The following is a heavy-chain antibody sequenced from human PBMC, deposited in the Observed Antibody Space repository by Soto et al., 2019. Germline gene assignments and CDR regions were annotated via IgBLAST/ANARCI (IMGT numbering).Heavy chain of an antibody. Sequence: GGSVRLSFAASGFSFSTYTMHWVRQTPGKGLEWVAHLSYDGGDKYYADSVKGRFTISRDNSKNTLYLQMNSLRAEDTSVYYCAREYSLAVVPPRYWGQGILVTVS. D-gene: IGHD3-22*01. V-gene: IGHV3-30-3*01. CDR2: LSYDGGDK. CDR1: GFSFSTYT. CDR3: AREYSLAVVPPRY. J-gene: IGHJ4*02.